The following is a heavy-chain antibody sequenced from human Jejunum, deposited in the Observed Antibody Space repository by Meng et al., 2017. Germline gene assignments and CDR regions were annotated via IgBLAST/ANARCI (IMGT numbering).Heavy chain of an antibody. CDR1: GFTFSDHY. CDR2: TQNRATNYIT. V-gene: IGHV3-72*01. Sequence: GESLKISCAASGFTFSDHYMDWVRQAPGKGLEWGGRTQNRATNYITEYAASVKGRFTISRDASKNLLYLHMNSLRSEDTATYYCASRHYGEKDYWGQGTLVTVSS. J-gene: IGHJ4*02. CDR3: ASRHYGEKDY. D-gene: IGHD3-10*01.